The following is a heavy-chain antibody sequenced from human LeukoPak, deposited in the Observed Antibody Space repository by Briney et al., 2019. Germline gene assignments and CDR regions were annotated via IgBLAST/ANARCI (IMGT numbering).Heavy chain of an antibody. Sequence: GGSLRLSCAASGFTFSSYAMSWVRQAPGKGLEWVSAISGSGGSTYCADSVKGRFTISRDNSKNTLYLQMNSLRAEDTAVYYCAKDDIVVVPAAYALGYYYGMDVWGQGTTVTVSS. CDR3: AKDDIVVVPAAYALGYYYGMDV. D-gene: IGHD2-2*01. CDR2: ISGSGGST. V-gene: IGHV3-23*01. J-gene: IGHJ6*02. CDR1: GFTFSSYA.